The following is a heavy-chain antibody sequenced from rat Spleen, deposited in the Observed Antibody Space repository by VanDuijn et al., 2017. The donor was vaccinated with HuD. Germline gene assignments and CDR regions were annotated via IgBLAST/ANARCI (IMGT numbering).Heavy chain of an antibody. CDR1: GFTFSNYN. J-gene: IGHJ2*01. CDR3: TRGDVYYGLTFDY. V-gene: IGHV5-7*01. Sequence: EVQLAESGGGLVQPGRSMKLSCAASGFTFSNYNMAWVRQAPKKGLEWVATIGYDGSSTYYRDSVKGRFTISRDNAKSTLYLQMNSLRSEDTATYYCTRGDVYYGLTFDYWGQGVMVTVSS. D-gene: IGHD1-6*01. CDR2: IGYDGSST.